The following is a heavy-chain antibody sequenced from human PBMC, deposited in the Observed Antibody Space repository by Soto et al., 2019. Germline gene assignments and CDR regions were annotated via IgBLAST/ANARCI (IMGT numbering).Heavy chain of an antibody. J-gene: IGHJ4*02. CDR3: AKLLDTAPFDY. CDR2: ISYDGSNK. D-gene: IGHD5-18*01. CDR1: GFTFSSYG. V-gene: IGHV3-30*18. Sequence: QVQLVESGGGVVQPGRSLRLSCAASGFTFSSYGMHWVRQAPGKGPEWVAVISYDGSNKYYADSVKGRFTISRDNSKNTLYLQMNSLRAEDTAVYYCAKLLDTAPFDYWGQGTLVTVSS.